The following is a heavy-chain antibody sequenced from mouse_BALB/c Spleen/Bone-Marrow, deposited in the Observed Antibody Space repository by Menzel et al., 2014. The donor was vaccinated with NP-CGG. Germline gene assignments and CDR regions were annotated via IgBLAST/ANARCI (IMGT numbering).Heavy chain of an antibody. Sequence: EVKLVESGAELVKPGASVKLSCTASGFSIKDTYMHWVKQRPEQGLEWIGRIDPANGNTKYDPKFQGKATITADTSSNTAYLQLSSLTSEDTAVYYCARNGNYGAWFAYWGQGTLVTVSA. J-gene: IGHJ3*01. CDR1: GFSIKDTY. D-gene: IGHD2-1*01. CDR3: ARNGNYGAWFAY. CDR2: IDPANGNT. V-gene: IGHV14-3*02.